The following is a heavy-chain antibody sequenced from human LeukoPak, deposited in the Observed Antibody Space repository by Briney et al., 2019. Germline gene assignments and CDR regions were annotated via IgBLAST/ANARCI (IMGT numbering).Heavy chain of an antibody. CDR2: ISYSGSA. J-gene: IGHJ3*02. V-gene: IGHV4-39*01. CDR3: ARTFTITIFGVVIYDALDM. CDR1: GDSISSSNHY. D-gene: IGHD3-3*01. Sequence: SETLSLTCTVSGDSISSSNHYWGWVRQPPGRGLEWIGSISYSGSAYYNPSLMSRVTMSVDTSKDQFSLKLPSMTAADTAVYYCARTFTITIFGVVIYDALDMWGQGTMVTVSS.